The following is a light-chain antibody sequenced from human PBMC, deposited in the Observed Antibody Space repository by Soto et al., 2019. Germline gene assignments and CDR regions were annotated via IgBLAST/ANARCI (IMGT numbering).Light chain of an antibody. Sequence: EIVLTQSPATLSLSPGERATLSCRASQSLDSYLAWYQQKPGQAPRLLIYDASNRATGIPARFSGSGSGTDFTLTISSLEPEDFAVYYCQQRSSLTFGGGTKV. V-gene: IGKV3-11*01. J-gene: IGKJ4*01. CDR2: DAS. CDR3: QQRSSLT. CDR1: QSLDSY.